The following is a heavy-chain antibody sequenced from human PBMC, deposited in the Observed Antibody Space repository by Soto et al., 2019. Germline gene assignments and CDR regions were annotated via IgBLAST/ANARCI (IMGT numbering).Heavy chain of an antibody. CDR2: VYYSGST. J-gene: IGHJ6*02. CDR3: ARGCGGDCHHGMDV. CDR1: SCSISSGGYY. D-gene: IGHD2-21*02. V-gene: IGHV4-31*03. Sequence: QVQLQESGPGLVKPSQTLSLTCTVSSCSISSGGYYWSWVRQHPGKGLEWLGYVYYSGSTYYNPSLKSRVTISVDTSHNQFSLTLGSVTAADTAVYYCARGCGGDCHHGMDVWGQGTTVTVSS.